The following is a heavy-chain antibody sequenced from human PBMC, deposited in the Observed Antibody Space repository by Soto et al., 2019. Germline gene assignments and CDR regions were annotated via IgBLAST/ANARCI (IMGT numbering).Heavy chain of an antibody. J-gene: IGHJ6*03. CDR3: ARESGGATATLAYYYFYMDV. D-gene: IGHD5-12*01. Sequence: QVQLVQSGAEVRKPGASVTVSCRSSGDSFNDYYIHWVRQAPGQGFEWMGWINPNGGVTKYAQKFQGLVSMTRDTSIRTVYMQLSRLRSDDTAVYYCARESGGATATLAYYYFYMDVWGTGTTVTVSS. V-gene: IGHV1-2*04. CDR2: INPNGGVT. CDR1: GDSFNDYY.